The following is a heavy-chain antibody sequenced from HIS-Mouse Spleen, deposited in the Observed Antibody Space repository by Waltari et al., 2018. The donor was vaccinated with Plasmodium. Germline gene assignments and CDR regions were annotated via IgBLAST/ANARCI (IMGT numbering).Heavy chain of an antibody. D-gene: IGHD6-13*01. CDR1: GFTFSSYW. Sequence: EVQLVESGGGLVQPGGSLSLSCSASGFTFSSYWMSWVRQAPGKGLEWVDNIKQDGSEKYYVDSVKGRFTISRDNAKNSLYLQMNSLRAEDTAVYYCASSWYWYFDLWGRGTLVTVSS. CDR2: IKQDGSEK. CDR3: ASSWYWYFDL. J-gene: IGHJ2*01. V-gene: IGHV3-7*01.